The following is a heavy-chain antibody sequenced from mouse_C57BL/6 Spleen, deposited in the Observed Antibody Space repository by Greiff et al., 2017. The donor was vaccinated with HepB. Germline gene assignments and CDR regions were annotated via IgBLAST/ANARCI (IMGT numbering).Heavy chain of an antibody. D-gene: IGHD1-1*01. Sequence: VMLVESGGGLVKPGGSLQLSCAASGFTFRHYVIHWVRQAPEKWLECVAYISSGSSTIYYADTVKGRFTISRDNAKNTLFLQMTSLRSEDTAMYYCATYDYYAMDYWGQGTSVTVSS. V-gene: IGHV5-17*01. CDR1: GFTFRHYV. J-gene: IGHJ4*01. CDR3: ATYDYYAMDY. CDR2: ISSGSSTI.